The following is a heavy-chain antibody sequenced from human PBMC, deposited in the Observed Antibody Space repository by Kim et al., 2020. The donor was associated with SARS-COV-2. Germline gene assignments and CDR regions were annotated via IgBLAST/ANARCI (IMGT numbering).Heavy chain of an antibody. CDR2: IWFDGSNK. CDR1: GFTFSSYG. V-gene: IGHV3-33*01. D-gene: IGHD6-6*01. Sequence: GGSLRLSCAASGFTFSSYGMHWVRQAPGKGLEWVAVIWFDGSNKYYGDSVKGRFTISRDNSKNTLYLQINSLRVEDTAVYYCSRSLVEYSSSSPLDYWG. CDR3: SRSLVEYSSSSPLDY. J-gene: IGHJ4*01.